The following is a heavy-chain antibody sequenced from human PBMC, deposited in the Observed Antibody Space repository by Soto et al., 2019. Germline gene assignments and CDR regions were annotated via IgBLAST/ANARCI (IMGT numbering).Heavy chain of an antibody. Sequence: EVQLVESGGGLVQPGGSLRLSCAASGFTVSRSYMSWVRQAPGQGVEWVSVIYSGGSTDYADSVKGRFTISRDNSKNTLYLQRNSLRGEDTAVYYCAREPAFEHWGQGTLVTVSS. CDR2: IYSGGST. CDR3: AREPAFEH. V-gene: IGHV3-66*01. CDR1: GFTVSRSY. J-gene: IGHJ1*01.